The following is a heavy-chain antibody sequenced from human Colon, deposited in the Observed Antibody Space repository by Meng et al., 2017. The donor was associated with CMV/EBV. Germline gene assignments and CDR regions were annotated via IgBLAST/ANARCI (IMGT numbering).Heavy chain of an antibody. CDR3: ARMEYSYGYLGWFDS. J-gene: IGHJ5*01. CDR2: INPSGGST. D-gene: IGHD5-18*01. Sequence: ASVKVSCKASGYTFTSYYMHWVRQAPGQGLEWMGIINPSGGSTSYAQKFQGRVTMTRDTSTSTVYMELSSLRSEDTAVYYCARMEYSYGYLGWFDSWGQGTLVTVSS. V-gene: IGHV1-46*01. CDR1: GYTFTSYY.